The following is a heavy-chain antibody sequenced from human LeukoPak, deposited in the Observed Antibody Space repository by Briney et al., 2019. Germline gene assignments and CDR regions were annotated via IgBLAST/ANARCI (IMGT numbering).Heavy chain of an antibody. D-gene: IGHD6-13*01. V-gene: IGHV1-46*01. Sequence: ASVKVSCKASGYTFTSYYMHWVRQAPGQGLEWMGIINPSGGSTSYAQKFQGRVTMTRDTSTSTVYMELSSLRSEDTAVYYCAKVLGEQPGIAAAGFDYWGQGTLVTVSS. CDR1: GYTFTSYY. CDR3: AKVLGEQPGIAAAGFDY. J-gene: IGHJ4*02. CDR2: INPSGGST.